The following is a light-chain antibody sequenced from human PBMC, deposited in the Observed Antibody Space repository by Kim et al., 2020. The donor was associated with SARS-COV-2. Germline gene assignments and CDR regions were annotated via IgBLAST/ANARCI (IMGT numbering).Light chain of an antibody. Sequence: DIQMTQSPSSLSASLGDTVTISCRTSQSIAKYLNWYQHKPGKAPSLLIYAASTLHGGVPSRFRGTGSGTEFTLTISSLQPEDFATYYCQQSHTTPYTFGQGTKVDIK. CDR3: QQSHTTPYT. J-gene: IGKJ2*01. CDR1: QSIAKY. V-gene: IGKV1-39*01. CDR2: AAS.